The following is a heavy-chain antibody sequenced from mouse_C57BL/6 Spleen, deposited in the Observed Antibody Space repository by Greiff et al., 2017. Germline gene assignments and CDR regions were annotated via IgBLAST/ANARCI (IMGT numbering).Heavy chain of an antibody. J-gene: IGHJ4*01. Sequence: QVQLQQPGAELVKPGASVKLSCEASGYTFTSYWMHWVKQRPGQGLEWIGMIHPNSGSTNYNEKFKSKATLTVDKSSSTAYMQLSSLTSEDSAVYYCARTMVTPYAMDYWGQGTSVTVSS. CDR3: ARTMVTPYAMDY. CDR1: GYTFTSYW. D-gene: IGHD2-2*01. CDR2: IHPNSGST. V-gene: IGHV1-64*01.